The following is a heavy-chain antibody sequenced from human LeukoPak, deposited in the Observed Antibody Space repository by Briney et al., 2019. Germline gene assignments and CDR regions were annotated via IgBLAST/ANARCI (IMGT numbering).Heavy chain of an antibody. CDR3: ARGKRITIFGVVITQDYYYYMDV. D-gene: IGHD3-3*01. Sequence: GASVKVSCKASGYTFTSYYMHWVRQAPGQGLEWMGIINPSGGITSYAQKFQGRVTKTRDTSTSTVYMELSSLRSEDTAVYYCARGKRITIFGVVITQDYYYYMDVWGKGTTVTVSS. V-gene: IGHV1-46*03. J-gene: IGHJ6*03. CDR2: INPSGGIT. CDR1: GYTFTSYY.